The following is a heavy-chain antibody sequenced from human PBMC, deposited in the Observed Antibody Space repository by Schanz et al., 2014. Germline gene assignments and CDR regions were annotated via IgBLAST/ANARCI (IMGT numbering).Heavy chain of an antibody. Sequence: QVQLVQSGAEVKKPGASVKVSCKASGYTFTTYGISWVRQAPGQGLEWMGWISAYNGHTNYAQKFQGRVTMTTDTSTSTVYMELSSLRSEDTAVYYCARDGVDAAAGGNYWGQGTLVTVSS. D-gene: IGHD6-13*01. CDR3: ARDGVDAAAGGNY. CDR2: ISAYNGHT. J-gene: IGHJ4*02. CDR1: GYTFTTYG. V-gene: IGHV1-18*01.